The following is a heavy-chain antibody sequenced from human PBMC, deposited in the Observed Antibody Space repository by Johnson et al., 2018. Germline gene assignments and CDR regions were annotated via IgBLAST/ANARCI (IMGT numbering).Heavy chain of an antibody. V-gene: IGHV4-61*01. D-gene: IGHD2/OR15-2a*01. Sequence: QVQLQESGPGLVKPSETLSLSCTVSGGSISSRSYYWTWIRQPPGKGLEWIGYIYYSGSTNYNPSLKSRVTILAHTSKNQISPKLTSVTAADTAVYYCAGGLSRQYYYYMDVWGKGTTVTVSS. CDR2: IYYSGST. CDR3: AGGLSRQYYYYMDV. CDR1: GGSISSRSYY. J-gene: IGHJ6*03.